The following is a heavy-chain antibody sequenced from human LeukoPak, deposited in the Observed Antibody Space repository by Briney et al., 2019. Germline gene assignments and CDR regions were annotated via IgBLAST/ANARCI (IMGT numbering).Heavy chain of an antibody. V-gene: IGHV3-66*01. CDR2: IYSGGST. D-gene: IGHD4-17*01. CDR1: RFTLSSNY. CDR3: ARGLLTQSTVTLGY. J-gene: IGHJ4*02. Sequence: GGSLRLSCAASRFTLSSNYMSWVRQAPGKGLEGVSVIYSGGSTYYADSVKGRFTISRDNAKNTLYLQMDNLRAEDAAVYYCARGLLTQSTVTLGYWGQGTLVTVSS.